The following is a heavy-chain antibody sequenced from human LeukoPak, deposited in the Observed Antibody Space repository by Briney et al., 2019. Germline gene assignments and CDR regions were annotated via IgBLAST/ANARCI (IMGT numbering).Heavy chain of an antibody. Sequence: SETLSLTCSVSGGSISSYYWNWIRQTPGKGLEWIGNIFYSGGTYYSPSLTSRVTISLDTSRNQFSLRLNSVTAADTAVYYCAKSNGYGLVDIWGQGTMVTVSS. CDR1: GGSISSYY. CDR2: IFYSGGT. CDR3: AKSNGYGLVDI. V-gene: IGHV4-59*04. J-gene: IGHJ3*02. D-gene: IGHD3-10*01.